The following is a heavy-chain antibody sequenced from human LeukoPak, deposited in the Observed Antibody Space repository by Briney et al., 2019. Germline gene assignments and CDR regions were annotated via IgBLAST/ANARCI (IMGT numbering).Heavy chain of an antibody. D-gene: IGHD6-13*01. CDR1: GYSFTSYW. J-gene: IGHJ4*02. CDR3: ARPEKKYSSSWYLVDY. Sequence: GESLKISCKGSGYSFTSYWIGWVRQMPGKGLEWMGIIYPGDSDTRYSPPFQGQVTISADKSISTAYLQWSSLKASDTAMYYCARPEKKYSSSWYLVDYWGQGTLVTVSS. CDR2: IYPGDSDT. V-gene: IGHV5-51*01.